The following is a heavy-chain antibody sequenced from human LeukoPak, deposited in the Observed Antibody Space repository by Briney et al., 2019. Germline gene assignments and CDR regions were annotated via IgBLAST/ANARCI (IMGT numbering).Heavy chain of an antibody. Sequence: PSETLSLTCTVSGYSISTGYYWDWIRQPPGKGLEWIGTFYHGGSTYYNPSLKSRVTISVDTSKNQFSLNLTSVTAADTAVYYCARVPAGYSYGPKPHDAFDIWGQGTMVTVSS. J-gene: IGHJ3*02. CDR2: FYHGGST. V-gene: IGHV4-38-2*02. CDR1: GYSISTGYY. D-gene: IGHD5-18*01. CDR3: ARVPAGYSYGPKPHDAFDI.